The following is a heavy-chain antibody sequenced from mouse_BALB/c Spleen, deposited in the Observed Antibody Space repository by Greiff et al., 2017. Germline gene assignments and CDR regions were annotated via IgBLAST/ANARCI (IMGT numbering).Heavy chain of an antibody. CDR1: GYTFTDYN. CDR3: AADGDGDGPWFAY. V-gene: IGHV1-18*01. D-gene: IGHD2-3*01. Sequence: VQLKESGPELVKPGASVKIPCKASGYTFTDYNMYWVKQSHGKSLEWIGDINPNNGGTIYNQKFKGKATLTVDKSSSTAYMELRSLTSEDTAVYYCAADGDGDGPWFAYWGQGTLVTVSA. CDR2: INPNNGGT. J-gene: IGHJ3*01.